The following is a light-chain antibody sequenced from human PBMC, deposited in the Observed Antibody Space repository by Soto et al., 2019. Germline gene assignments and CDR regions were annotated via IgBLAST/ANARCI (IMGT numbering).Light chain of an antibody. CDR3: QQYYTWLPGT. J-gene: IGKJ1*01. CDR1: QAMSAN. CDR2: DAS. V-gene: IGKV3-15*01. Sequence: VMRHATAPLSVSPGSLATLSCRTSQAMSANLAWYQHKPGQPPRLLIYDASTRATGIPARFSGGGSGTEFTLTISSTLSADFAVHYCQQYYTWLPGTLGQGTKVDI.